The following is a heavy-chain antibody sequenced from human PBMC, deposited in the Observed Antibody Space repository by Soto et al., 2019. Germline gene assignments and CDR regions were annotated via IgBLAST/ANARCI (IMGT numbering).Heavy chain of an antibody. CDR2: ISYDGSNK. CDR3: ARDRTTGGSGSYYSDFDY. D-gene: IGHD3-10*01. J-gene: IGHJ4*02. Sequence: PGGSLRLSCAASGFTFSSYAMHWVRQAPGKGLEWVAVISYDGSNKYYADSVKGRFTISRDNSKNTLYLQMNSLRAEDTAVYYCARDRTTGGSGSYYSDFDYWGQGTLVTAPQ. CDR1: GFTFSSYA. V-gene: IGHV3-30-3*01.